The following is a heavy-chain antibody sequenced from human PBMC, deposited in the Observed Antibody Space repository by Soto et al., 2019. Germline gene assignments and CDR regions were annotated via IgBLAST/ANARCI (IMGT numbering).Heavy chain of an antibody. D-gene: IGHD2-15*01. V-gene: IGHV1-3*01. CDR1: GYTFTSYA. CDR2: INAGNGNT. J-gene: IGHJ4*02. Sequence: ASVKVSCTASGYTFTSYAMHWVRQAPGQRLEWMGWINAGNGNTKYSQKFQGRVTITRDTSASTAYMELSSLRSEDTAVYYCARVGPKWWRPQAGRLQDYWGQGTLVTVAS. CDR3: ARVGPKWWRPQAGRLQDY.